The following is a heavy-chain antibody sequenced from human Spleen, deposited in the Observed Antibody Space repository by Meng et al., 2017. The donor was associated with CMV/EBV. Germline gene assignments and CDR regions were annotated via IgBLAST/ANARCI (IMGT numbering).Heavy chain of an antibody. Sequence: GGSLRLSCAASGFTFSSYGMHWVRQAPGKGLEWVTTISSIGHITYYADSVKGRFTVSRDNSKNTMYLQMNSLRAEDTAVYYCAREWGDLEWFARFDPWGQGTLVTVSS. D-gene: IGHD3-3*01. V-gene: IGHV3-23*01. CDR3: AREWGDLEWFARFDP. CDR1: GFTFSSYG. J-gene: IGHJ5*02. CDR2: ISSIGHIT.